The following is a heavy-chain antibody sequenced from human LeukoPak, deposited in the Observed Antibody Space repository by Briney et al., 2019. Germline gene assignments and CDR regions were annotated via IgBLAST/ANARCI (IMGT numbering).Heavy chain of an antibody. V-gene: IGHV4-59*01. CDR2: IYYSGST. D-gene: IGHD5-18*01. CDR3: ARVGYSYGSCYPDRAFDI. Sequence: SETLSLTWTVSGGSISSYYWSWIRQPPGKGLEWIGYIYYSGSTNYNPSLKSRVTISVDTSKNQFSLKLSSVTAADTAVYYCARVGYSYGSCYPDRAFDIWGQGTMVTVSS. CDR1: GGSISSYY. J-gene: IGHJ3*02.